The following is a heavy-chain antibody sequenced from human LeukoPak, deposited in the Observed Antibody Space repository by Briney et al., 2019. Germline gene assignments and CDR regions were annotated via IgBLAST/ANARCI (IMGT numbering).Heavy chain of an antibody. Sequence: ASVKVSCKASGYTFTSYDINWVRQATGQGLEWMGWMNPNSGNTGFAQKFLDRVTITRDTSISTAYMELSGLRSDDTGVYFCVRRRAPAANNWYFDLWGRGTLVTVSS. CDR2: MNPNSGNT. CDR3: VRRRAPAANNWYFDL. D-gene: IGHD2-2*01. CDR1: GYTFTSYD. J-gene: IGHJ2*01. V-gene: IGHV1-8*03.